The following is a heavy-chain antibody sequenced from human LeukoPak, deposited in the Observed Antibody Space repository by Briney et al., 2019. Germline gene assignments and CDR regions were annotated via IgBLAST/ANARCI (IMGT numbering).Heavy chain of an antibody. J-gene: IGHJ6*02. CDR2: IIPIFGTA. Sequence: ASVKVSCKASGGTFSSYAISWVRQAPGQGLEWMGGIIPIFGTANYAQKFQGRATFTADESTTTAYMELSSLRSEDTAVYYCARDSSFWEDTTSWYDKYSMDVWGQGTTVTVSS. V-gene: IGHV1-69*13. CDR1: GGTFSSYA. D-gene: IGHD6-13*01. CDR3: ARDSSFWEDTTSWYDKYSMDV.